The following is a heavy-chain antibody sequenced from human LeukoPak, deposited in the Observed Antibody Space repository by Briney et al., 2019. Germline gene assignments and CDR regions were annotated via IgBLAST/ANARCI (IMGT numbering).Heavy chain of an antibody. CDR2: ISYDGSNK. D-gene: IGHD5-12*01. V-gene: IGHV3-30*04. CDR1: GFTFSSYA. Sequence: GGSLRLSCAASGFTFSSYAMHWVRRAPGKGLEWVAVISYDGSNKYYADSVKGRFTISRDSSKNTLYLQMNSLRAEDTAVYYCARDLDIVATIVFDYWGQGTLVTVSS. J-gene: IGHJ4*02. CDR3: ARDLDIVATIVFDY.